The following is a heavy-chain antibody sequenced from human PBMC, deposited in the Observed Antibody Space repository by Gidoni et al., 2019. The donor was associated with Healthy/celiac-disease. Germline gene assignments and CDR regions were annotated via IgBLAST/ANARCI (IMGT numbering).Heavy chain of an antibody. D-gene: IGHD3-22*01. CDR2: IKQDGSEK. V-gene: IGHV3-7*01. J-gene: IGHJ6*02. CDR3: AREDSSGYYYYYYGMDV. Sequence: EVQLVESGGGLVQPGGSLRLSCAASGFTFSSYWMSWVRQAPGKGLEWVANIKQDGSEKYYVDSVKGRFTISRDNAKNSLYLQMNSLRAEDTAVYYCAREDSSGYYYYYYGMDVWGQGTTVTVSS. CDR1: GFTFSSYW.